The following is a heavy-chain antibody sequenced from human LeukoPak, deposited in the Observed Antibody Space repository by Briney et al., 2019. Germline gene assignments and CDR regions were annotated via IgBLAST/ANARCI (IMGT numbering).Heavy chain of an antibody. J-gene: IGHJ4*02. V-gene: IGHV4-39*07. CDR1: GGSISSSSYY. CDR3: ARDGYNPIDY. Sequence: SETQSLTCTVSGGSISSSSYYWGWIRQPPGKGLEWMGTIYYSGSTYYNPSLKSLVTISVDTSKNQFSLRLSSVTAADTAVYYCARDGYNPIDYWGQGTLVTVSS. CDR2: IYYSGST. D-gene: IGHD5-24*01.